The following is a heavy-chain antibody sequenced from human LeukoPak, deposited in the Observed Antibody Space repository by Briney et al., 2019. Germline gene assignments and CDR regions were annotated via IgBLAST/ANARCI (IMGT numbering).Heavy chain of an antibody. V-gene: IGHV1-46*01. CDR2: INPSGGST. Sequence: GASVKVSCKASGYTFTSYYMHWVRQAPGQGLEWMGIINPSGGSTSYAQKFQGRDTMTRDTSTSTVYMELSSLRSEDTAVYYCARDQAGTPSRYWGQGTLVTVSS. CDR1: GYTFTSYY. D-gene: IGHD1-7*01. CDR3: ARDQAGTPSRY. J-gene: IGHJ4*02.